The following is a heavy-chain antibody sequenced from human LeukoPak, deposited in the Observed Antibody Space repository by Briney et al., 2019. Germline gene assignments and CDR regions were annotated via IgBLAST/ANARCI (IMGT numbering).Heavy chain of an antibody. D-gene: IGHD2-2*01. V-gene: IGHV3-23*01. CDR1: GFTFSSYA. CDR3: ARHCSSTSCYFNYYGMDV. CDR2: ISGSGGST. J-gene: IGHJ6*02. Sequence: GGSLRLSCAASGFTFSSYAMSWVRQAPGKGLEWVSAISGSGGSTYHADSVKGRFTISRDNAKNSLYLQMNSLRAEDTAVYYCARHCSSTSCYFNYYGMDVWGQGTTVTVSS.